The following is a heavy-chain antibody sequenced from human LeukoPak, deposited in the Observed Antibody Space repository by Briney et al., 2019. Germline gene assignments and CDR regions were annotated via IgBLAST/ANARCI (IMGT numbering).Heavy chain of an antibody. CDR1: GYSFPTYW. CDR2: IYPDESNI. V-gene: IGHV5-51*01. Sequence: GESLKISCKGSGYSFPTYWIAWVRQMPGKGLEWMGIIYPDESNIRYSPSFQGQVTISADKSISTAYLQWSSLKASDTAMYYCARPPSRGYSSSFEYWGQGTLVPVSS. D-gene: IGHD2-2*03. J-gene: IGHJ4*02. CDR3: ARPPSRGYSSSFEY.